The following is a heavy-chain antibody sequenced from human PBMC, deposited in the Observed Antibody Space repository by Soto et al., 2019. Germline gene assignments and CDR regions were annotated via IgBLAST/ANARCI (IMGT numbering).Heavy chain of an antibody. CDR1: GYTFASYS. CDR3: ARDGVDLTTGISGY. CDR2: ISVYNGNT. D-gene: IGHD2-21*02. V-gene: IGHV1-18*04. J-gene: IGHJ4*02. Sequence: QVQLVQSGAEVKKPGASVKVSCKASGYTFASYSITWVRQAPGQGLEWMGWISVYNGNTKYAQDFQGRVTMTTDTARSRAYMEMRSLRSDDTAVYYCARDGVDLTTGISGYWCQGTLVTVSS.